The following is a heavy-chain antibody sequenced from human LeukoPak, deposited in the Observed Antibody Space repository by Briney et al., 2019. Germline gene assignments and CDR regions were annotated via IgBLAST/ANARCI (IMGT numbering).Heavy chain of an antibody. CDR1: GGSISSSSYY. CDR2: IYYSGST. Sequence: SETLSLTCTVSGGSISSSSYYWGWIRQPPGKGLEWIGSIYYSGSTYYNPSLESRVTISVDTSKNQFSLKLSSVTAADTAVYYCARDGGDYYDSSGYLYWGQGTLVTVSS. D-gene: IGHD3-22*01. J-gene: IGHJ4*02. V-gene: IGHV4-39*07. CDR3: ARDGGDYYDSSGYLY.